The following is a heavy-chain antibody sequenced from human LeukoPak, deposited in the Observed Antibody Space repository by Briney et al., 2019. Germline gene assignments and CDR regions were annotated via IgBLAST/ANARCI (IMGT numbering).Heavy chain of an antibody. Sequence: SETLSLTCTVSGGSITSYYWNWIRQPPGKGLEWMGFIFYTGTTNYNPSLKSRITLSVDTSKNRFSLKLTSVAAADTAVYYCARGMPASGTGWYFDFWGRGTLVTVSS. V-gene: IGHV4-59*01. CDR3: ARGMPASGTGWYFDF. J-gene: IGHJ2*01. CDR1: GGSITSYY. CDR2: IFYTGTT. D-gene: IGHD6-13*01.